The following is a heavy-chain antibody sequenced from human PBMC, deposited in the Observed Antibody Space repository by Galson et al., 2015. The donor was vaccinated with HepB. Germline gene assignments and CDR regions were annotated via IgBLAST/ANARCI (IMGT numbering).Heavy chain of an antibody. CDR1: GDSVSSNSAA. CDR2: TYYRSKWYN. CDR3: ARDGAYIEDIVGATGDNVRGRYWYFDL. D-gene: IGHD1-26*01. J-gene: IGHJ2*01. V-gene: IGHV6-1*01. Sequence: CAISGDSVSSNSAAWNWIRQSPSRGLEWLGRTYYRSKWYNDYAVSVKSRITINPDTSKNQFSLQLNSVTPEDTAVYYCARDGAYIEDIVGATGDNVRGRYWYFDLWGRGTLVTVSS.